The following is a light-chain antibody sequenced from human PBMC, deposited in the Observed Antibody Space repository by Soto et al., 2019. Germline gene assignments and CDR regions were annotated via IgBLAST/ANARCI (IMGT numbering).Light chain of an antibody. V-gene: IGKV1-12*01. Sequence: DIQMTQSPSSVSASVGDRVTITCRASQGISSWLAWYQQKPGKAPKLLIYAASSLQSGVPSRFSGSWTWTDFTPTLSSLQPEDFANYYLQQANRFPLTFGPGTKVDIK. CDR2: AAS. CDR3: QQANRFPLT. J-gene: IGKJ3*01. CDR1: QGISSW.